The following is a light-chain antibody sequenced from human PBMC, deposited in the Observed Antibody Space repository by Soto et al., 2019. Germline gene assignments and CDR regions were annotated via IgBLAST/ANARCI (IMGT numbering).Light chain of an antibody. V-gene: IGKV3D-20*02. Sequence: EIVLTQSPGILSLAPGERATLSCRASQSVSSSYLAWYQVKPGQAPRLLIYDASSRASGVPARFSGSGSGTDFTLTISSLEPEDFALYYCQQRNSWPPITFGQGTRLEIK. CDR2: DAS. CDR1: QSVSSSY. J-gene: IGKJ5*01. CDR3: QQRNSWPPIT.